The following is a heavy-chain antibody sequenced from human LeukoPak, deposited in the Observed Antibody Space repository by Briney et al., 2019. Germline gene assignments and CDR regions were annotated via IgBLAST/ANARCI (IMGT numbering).Heavy chain of an antibody. J-gene: IGHJ5*02. CDR3: ARTHCGGGSCGTFDP. CDR1: GVSISNYF. D-gene: IGHD2-21*01. Sequence: SATLSLTCNVFGVSISNYFWSWLRQPAGKGLEWIGRFYASGTTYYNPSLRSRVTLSMDTSKKHFSLKLTSVTAADTAVYYCARTHCGGGSCGTFDPWGQGTLVTVSS. CDR2: FYASGTT. V-gene: IGHV4-4*07.